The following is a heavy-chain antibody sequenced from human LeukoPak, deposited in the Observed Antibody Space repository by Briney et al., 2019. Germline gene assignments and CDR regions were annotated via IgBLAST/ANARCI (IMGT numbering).Heavy chain of an antibody. CDR1: GYTLTELS. CDR3: ASDPLYCSSTSCYWFDP. V-gene: IGHV1-24*01. CDR2: FDPEDGET. J-gene: IGHJ5*02. Sequence: ASVKVSCKVSGYTLTELSMHWVRQAPGKGLEWMGGFDPEDGETIYAQKFQGRVTMTEDTSTDTAYMELSSLRSDDTAVYYCASDPLYCSSTSCYWFDPWGQGTLVTVSS. D-gene: IGHD2-2*01.